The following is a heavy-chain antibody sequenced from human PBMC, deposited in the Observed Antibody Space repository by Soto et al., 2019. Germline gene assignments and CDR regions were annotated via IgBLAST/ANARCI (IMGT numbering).Heavy chain of an antibody. V-gene: IGHV1-69*01. CDR3: AREGASGSHSGY. J-gene: IGHJ4*02. Sequence: QVQLVQSGAEVNKPGYSVKVSCKASGGTFSSYSISWVRQAPGQGLEWMGGIIPIFGTANYAQKFQGRVTITADESTSTAYMELSSLRSEDTAVYYCAREGASGSHSGYWGQGTLVTVTS. D-gene: IGHD3-3*01. CDR1: GGTFSSYS. CDR2: IIPIFGTA.